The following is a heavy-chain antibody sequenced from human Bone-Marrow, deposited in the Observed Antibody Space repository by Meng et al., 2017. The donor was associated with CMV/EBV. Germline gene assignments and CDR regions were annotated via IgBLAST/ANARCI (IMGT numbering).Heavy chain of an antibody. CDR3: ARGRMRADFDC. Sequence: ASVKVSCKASGGTFSSYAISWVRQAPGQGLEWMGWFNGYNGDTNYAQKAQGRVTVTIDTSTNTAYMEMRSLRSDDTAVYYCARGRMRADFDCWGQGTRVTVSS. CDR2: FNGYNGDT. J-gene: IGHJ4*02. V-gene: IGHV1-18*01. CDR1: GGTFSSYA.